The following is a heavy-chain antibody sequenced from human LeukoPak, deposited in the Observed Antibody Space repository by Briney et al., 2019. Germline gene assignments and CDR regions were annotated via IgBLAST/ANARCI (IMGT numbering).Heavy chain of an antibody. Sequence: GASVKVSCKASGYTFTGYYMHWVRQAPGQGLEWMGGIIPIFGTANYAQKFQGRVTITADESTSTAYMELSSLRYEDTAVYYCARAGDCSSTSCYAYWGQGTLVTVSS. D-gene: IGHD2-2*01. CDR1: GYTFTGYY. CDR2: IIPIFGTA. V-gene: IGHV1-69*13. J-gene: IGHJ4*02. CDR3: ARAGDCSSTSCYAY.